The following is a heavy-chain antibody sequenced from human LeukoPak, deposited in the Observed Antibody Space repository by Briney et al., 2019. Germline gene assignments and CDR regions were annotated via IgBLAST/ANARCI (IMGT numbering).Heavy chain of an antibody. CDR1: GGTFSSYA. V-gene: IGHV1-69*05. Sequence: SVKVSCKATGGTFSSYAISWVRQAPGQGLEWMGGIIPIFGTANPAQKFQGRVTITTDESTSTAYMELSSRRSEDTAVYSCAIGSRLRDYVWGSYRYPPYNWFDPWGQGTLVTVSS. CDR3: AIGSRLRDYVWGSYRYPPYNWFDP. D-gene: IGHD3-16*02. J-gene: IGHJ5*02. CDR2: IIPIFGTA.